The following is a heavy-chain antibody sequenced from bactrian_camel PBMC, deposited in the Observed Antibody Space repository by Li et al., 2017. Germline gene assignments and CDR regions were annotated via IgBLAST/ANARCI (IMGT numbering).Heavy chain of an antibody. J-gene: IGHJ4*01. D-gene: IGHD3*01. CDR1: KGTSRGCM. Sequence: HVQLVESGGGSVQAGGSLRLSCVLSKGTSRGCMMAWYRQAPGQERELVSSIRDDGYTSFSDSVKDRFSISRDNAKETVALQMNSLKPEDTATYYCAASAPLLLASVPCVNSYEYNYWGQGTQVTVS. V-gene: IGHV3S55*01. CDR2: IRDDGYT. CDR3: AASAPLLLASVPCVNSYEYNY.